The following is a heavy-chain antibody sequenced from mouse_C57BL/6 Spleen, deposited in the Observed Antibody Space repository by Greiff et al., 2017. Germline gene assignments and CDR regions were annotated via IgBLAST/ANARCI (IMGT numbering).Heavy chain of an antibody. CDR3: SKIYDGDYEAMDY. CDR2: ISSGSSTI. J-gene: IGHJ4*01. Sequence: EVQGVESGGGLVKPGGSLKLSCAASGFTFSDYGMHWVRQAPEKGLEWVAYISSGSSTIYYADTVKGRFTISRDNAKNTLFLQMTSLRSEDTAMDYCSKIYDGDYEAMDYWGQGTSVTVSS. D-gene: IGHD2-3*01. CDR1: GFTFSDYG. V-gene: IGHV5-17*01.